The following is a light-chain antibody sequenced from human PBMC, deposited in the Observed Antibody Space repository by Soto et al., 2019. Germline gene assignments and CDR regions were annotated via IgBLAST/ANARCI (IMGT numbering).Light chain of an antibody. V-gene: IGKV1-12*01. CDR3: HQANSFPLT. CDR1: QGISRW. Sequence: DIQMTQSPSSVSASVGDRVTITCRASQGISRWLAWYQQKPGKAPKLLIYASSRLQSGVPSRFSGSGSGTDFTLHISSLQPEDLATYYCHQANSFPLTVGGGTKGEIK. J-gene: IGKJ4*01. CDR2: ASS.